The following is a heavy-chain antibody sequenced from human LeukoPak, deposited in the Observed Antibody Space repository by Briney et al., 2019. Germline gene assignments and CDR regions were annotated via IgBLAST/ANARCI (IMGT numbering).Heavy chain of an antibody. J-gene: IGHJ4*02. D-gene: IGHD6-13*01. V-gene: IGHV4-34*01. CDR3: ARGYSTTD. Sequence: PGGSLRLSCAASGFTFSSYAMSWIRQPPGKGLEWIGEINHSGSTNYNPSLKSRVTISVDTSKNQFSLKLSSVTAADTAVYYCARGYSTTDWGQGTLVTVSS. CDR1: GFTFSSYA. CDR2: INHSGST.